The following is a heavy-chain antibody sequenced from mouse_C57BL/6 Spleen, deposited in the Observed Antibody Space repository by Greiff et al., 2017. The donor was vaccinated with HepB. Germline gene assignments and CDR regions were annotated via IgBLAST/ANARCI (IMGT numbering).Heavy chain of an antibody. CDR1: GYTFTDYY. Sequence: VQLQQSGPELVKPGASVKISCKASGYTFTDYYMNWVKQSHGKSLEWIGDINPNNGGTSYNQKFKGKATLTVDKSSSTAYMELRSLTSEDSAVYYCARRGIYDGYYGFAYWGQGTLVTVSA. D-gene: IGHD2-3*01. CDR2: INPNNGGT. V-gene: IGHV1-26*01. J-gene: IGHJ3*01. CDR3: ARRGIYDGYYGFAY.